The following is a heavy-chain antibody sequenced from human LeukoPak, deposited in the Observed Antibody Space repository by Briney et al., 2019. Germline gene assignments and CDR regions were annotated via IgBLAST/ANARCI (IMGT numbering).Heavy chain of an antibody. Sequence: SETLSLTCAVYGGSFTGYYWSWIRQPPGKGLEWIGEINHSGSTNYNPSLKSRVTISVDTSKNQFSLKLSSVTAADTAVYYCARATYYMDVWGKGTTLTVSS. CDR1: GGSFTGYY. CDR3: ARATYYMDV. V-gene: IGHV4-34*01. CDR2: INHSGST. J-gene: IGHJ6*03.